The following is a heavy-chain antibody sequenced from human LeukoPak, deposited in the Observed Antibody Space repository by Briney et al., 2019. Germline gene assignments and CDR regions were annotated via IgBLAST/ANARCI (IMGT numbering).Heavy chain of an antibody. J-gene: IGHJ4*02. Sequence: GGSLRLSCAASGFTFSSYSMNWVRQAPGKGLEGVSYISSSSSNIYYADSVKGRFTISRDNAKNSLYLQMNSLRAEDTAVYYCARDRTTVTTDPFDYWGQGTLVTVSS. V-gene: IGHV3-48*01. D-gene: IGHD4-11*01. CDR1: GFTFSSYS. CDR3: ARDRTTVTTDPFDY. CDR2: ISSSSSNI.